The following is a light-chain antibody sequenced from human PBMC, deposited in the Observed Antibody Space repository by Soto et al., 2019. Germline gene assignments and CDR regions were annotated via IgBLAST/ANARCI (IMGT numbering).Light chain of an antibody. CDR3: QQYGNWHPIT. J-gene: IGKJ5*01. CDR1: QSVSSRY. CDR2: GAS. V-gene: IGKV3-20*01. Sequence: EIVLTQSPGTLSLSPGQRSTLSCRGSQSVSSRYLAWYQQKPGQAPRLLIYGASSRATGIPDRFSGSGSATEFTLPITSLQSEDFAAYYCQQYGNWHPITFGQGTRLEIK.